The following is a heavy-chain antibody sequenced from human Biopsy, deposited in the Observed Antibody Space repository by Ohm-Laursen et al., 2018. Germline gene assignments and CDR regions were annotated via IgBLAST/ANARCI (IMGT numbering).Heavy chain of an antibody. CDR2: INHSGRT. Sequence: SDTLSLTCAVYGESFNGYYWSWIRQTPGKGLEWIGEINHSGRTNYNPSLKSRVTISVDTSTNQFSLKVSSVTAADTALYFCARHPTGFWFDPWGHGTLVTVSS. J-gene: IGHJ5*02. V-gene: IGHV4-34*01. CDR3: ARHPTGFWFDP. CDR1: GESFNGYY.